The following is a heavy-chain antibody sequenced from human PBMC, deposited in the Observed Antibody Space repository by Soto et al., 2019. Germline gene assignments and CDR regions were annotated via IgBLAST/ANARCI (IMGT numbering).Heavy chain of an antibody. CDR3: AREYSNSPEAFDS. CDR2: NYYTGRT. Sequence: QVQLQESGPGLVKPSETLSLTCTVSGGSVNSDNYYWSWIRQPPGKGLEWIGYNYYTGRTNYNPSLMSRVTISLDASRNQFSLKLSSVTAADSAVFYCAREYSNSPEAFDSWGQGTLVTVSS. D-gene: IGHD1-26*01. J-gene: IGHJ4*02. CDR1: GGSVNSDNYY. V-gene: IGHV4-61*01.